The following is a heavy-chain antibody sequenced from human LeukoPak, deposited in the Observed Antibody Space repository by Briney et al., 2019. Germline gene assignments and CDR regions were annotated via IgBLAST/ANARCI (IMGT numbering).Heavy chain of an antibody. D-gene: IGHD2-15*01. J-gene: IGHJ4*02. CDR3: ARDAIFRYCSGGSCPFDY. CDR2: IWYDGSNK. Sequence: GGSLRLSCAASRFTFSSYGMHWVRQAPGKGLEWVAVIWYDGSNKYYADSVKGRFTISRDNSKNTLYLQMNSLRAEDTAVYYCARDAIFRYCSGGSCPFDYWGQGTLVTVSS. CDR1: RFTFSSYG. V-gene: IGHV3-33*01.